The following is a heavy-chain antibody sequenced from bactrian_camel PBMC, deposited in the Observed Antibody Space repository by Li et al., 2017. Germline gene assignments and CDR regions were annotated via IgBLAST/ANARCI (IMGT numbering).Heavy chain of an antibody. V-gene: IGHV3S53*01. Sequence: QVQLVESGGGLVQAGGSLSLSCTVSGRPFDAYAMGWFRQAPGKEREGVAAVDSDGNTSYADSVKGRFTISLDNRKLTMYLQMNSLKPEDTATYYCAAELRRGW. CDR2: VDSDGNT. D-gene: IGHD5*01. CDR1: GRPFDAYA.